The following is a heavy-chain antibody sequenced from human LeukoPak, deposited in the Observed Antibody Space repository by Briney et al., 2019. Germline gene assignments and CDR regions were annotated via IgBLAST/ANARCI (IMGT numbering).Heavy chain of an antibody. CDR3: AGGYWNDFY. Sequence: GGSLRLSCAASGFTFSGSAMHWVRQASGKGLEWVGRIRSKANSYATAYAASVKGRFTISRDDSKNTAYLQMNSLRAEDTAVYYRAGGYWNDFYWGQGTLVTVSS. D-gene: IGHD1-1*01. V-gene: IGHV3-73*01. J-gene: IGHJ4*02. CDR1: GFTFSGSA. CDR2: IRSKANSYAT.